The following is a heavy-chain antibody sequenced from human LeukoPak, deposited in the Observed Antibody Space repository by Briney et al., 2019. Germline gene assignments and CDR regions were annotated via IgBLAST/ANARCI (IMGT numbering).Heavy chain of an antibody. V-gene: IGHV1-18*01. CDR3: ARGPDSSGYHDY. CDR1: GYTFTSYG. D-gene: IGHD3-22*01. CDR2: ISAYNGNT. J-gene: IGHJ4*02. Sequence: EASVKVSCKASGYTFTSYGISWVRQAPGQGLEWMGWISAYNGNTNYAQKLQGRVTMTRDTSTSTVYMELSSLRSEDTAVYYCARGPDSSGYHDYWGQGTLVTVSS.